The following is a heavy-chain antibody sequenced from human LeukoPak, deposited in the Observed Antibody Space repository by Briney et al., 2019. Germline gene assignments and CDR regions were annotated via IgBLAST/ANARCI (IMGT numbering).Heavy chain of an antibody. V-gene: IGHV4-34*01. J-gene: IGHJ3*02. CDR1: GGSFSGYY. CDR2: INHSGST. CDR3: ASPQYGRFGFDI. D-gene: IGHD3-3*01. Sequence: SETLSLTCAVYGGSFSGYYWSWIRQPPGKGLEWIGEINHSGSTNYNPSLKSRVTISVDTSKNQFSLKLSSVTAADTAIYYCASPQYGRFGFDIWGQGTMVTVSS.